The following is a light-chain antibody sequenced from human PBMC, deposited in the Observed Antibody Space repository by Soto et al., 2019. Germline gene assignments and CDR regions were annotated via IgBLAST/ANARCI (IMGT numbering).Light chain of an antibody. Sequence: QSVLTQPASVSGSPGQSITISCTGTSSGIGDYNYVSWYQQHPGKAPKLIISNVPNRPSGVSNRFSGAKSDNTASLTISGLQAEDEAEYYCSSYSTVSTPVLFGGGTKLTVL. CDR1: SSGIGDYNY. V-gene: IGLV2-14*03. CDR2: NVP. J-gene: IGLJ3*02. CDR3: SSYSTVSTPVL.